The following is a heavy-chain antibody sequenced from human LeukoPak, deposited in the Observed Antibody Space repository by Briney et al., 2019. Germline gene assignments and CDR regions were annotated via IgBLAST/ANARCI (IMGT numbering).Heavy chain of an antibody. CDR1: GGSISSYY. CDR3: ARASPSWYPPVADY. J-gene: IGHJ4*02. Sequence: SETLSLTCAVSGGSISSYYWSWIRQPPGKGLEWIGYIYYSGSTNYNPSLKSRVTISVDTSKNQFSLKLSSVTAADTAVYYCARASPSWYPPVADYWGQGTLVTVSS. V-gene: IGHV4-59*01. CDR2: IYYSGST. D-gene: IGHD6-13*01.